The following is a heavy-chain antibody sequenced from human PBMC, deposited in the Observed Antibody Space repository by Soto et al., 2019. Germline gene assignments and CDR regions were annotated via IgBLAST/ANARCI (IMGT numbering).Heavy chain of an antibody. CDR3: ARDLPGYCSTTNCYYYFDF. D-gene: IGHD2-2*01. Sequence: GGSLRLSCAVSGFTFTSYSMSWVRQAPGEGLEWVANIRQDGHEKYYVDSVRGRFTISRDNAQNSLYLQMDSLRAEDTAMYYCARDLPGYCSTTNCYYYFDFWGQGTLVTVS. J-gene: IGHJ4*02. CDR2: IRQDGHEK. V-gene: IGHV3-7*03. CDR1: GFTFTSYS.